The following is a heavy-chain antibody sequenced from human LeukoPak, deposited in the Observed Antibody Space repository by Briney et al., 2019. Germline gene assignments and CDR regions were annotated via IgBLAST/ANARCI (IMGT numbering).Heavy chain of an antibody. Sequence: GGSLRLSCAASGSTLTKYGMRWVRQAPGKGLEWVAVLWAHGRSEYYADSVKGRFTISRDTSTSTVHLQMNSLRAEDTAVYYCARDDDTSSHYSLFQYWGQGTRVTVSS. CDR2: LWAHGRSE. CDR3: ARDDDTSSHYSLFQY. D-gene: IGHD3-22*01. J-gene: IGHJ4*02. CDR1: GSTLTKYG. V-gene: IGHV3-33*01.